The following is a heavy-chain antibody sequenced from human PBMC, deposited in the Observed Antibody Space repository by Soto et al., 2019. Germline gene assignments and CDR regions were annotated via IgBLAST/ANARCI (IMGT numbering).Heavy chain of an antibody. D-gene: IGHD6-6*01. CDR1: GFTFSSYA. V-gene: IGHV3-23*01. Sequence: GGSLRLSCAASGFTFSSYAMSWVRQAPGKGLEWVSAISGSGGSTYYADSVKGRFTISRDNSKNTLYLQMNSLRAEDTAVYYCANNMYDGQLVHYVGLPFDYWGQGTLVTVSS. CDR2: ISGSGGST. J-gene: IGHJ4*02. CDR3: ANNMYDGQLVHYVGLPFDY.